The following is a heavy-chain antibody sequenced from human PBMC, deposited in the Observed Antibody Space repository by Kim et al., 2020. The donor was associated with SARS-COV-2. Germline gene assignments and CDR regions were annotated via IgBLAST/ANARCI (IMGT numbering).Heavy chain of an antibody. CDR3: ANEGGSSGWPLGYYYYYMDV. CDR2: ISYDGSNK. Sequence: GGSLRLSCAASGFTFSSYGMHWVRQAPGKGLEWVAVISYDGSNKYYADSVKGRFTISRDNSKNTLYLQMNSLRAEDTAVYYCANEGGSSGWPLGYYYYYMDVWGKGTTVTVSS. V-gene: IGHV3-30*18. CDR1: GFTFSSYG. J-gene: IGHJ6*03. D-gene: IGHD6-19*01.